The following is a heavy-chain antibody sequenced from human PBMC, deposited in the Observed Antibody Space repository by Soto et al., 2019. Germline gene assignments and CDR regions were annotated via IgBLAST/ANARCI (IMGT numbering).Heavy chain of an antibody. D-gene: IGHD3-3*01. CDR2: ISSSGSTI. Sequence: GGSLRLSCAASGFTFSDYYMSWIRQAPGKGLEWVSYISSSGSTIYYADSVKGRFTISRDNAKNSLYLQMNSLRAEDTAVYYCARSKVEDYDFWSGYYELDYWGQGTLVTVSS. V-gene: IGHV3-11*01. J-gene: IGHJ4*02. CDR3: ARSKVEDYDFWSGYYELDY. CDR1: GFTFSDYY.